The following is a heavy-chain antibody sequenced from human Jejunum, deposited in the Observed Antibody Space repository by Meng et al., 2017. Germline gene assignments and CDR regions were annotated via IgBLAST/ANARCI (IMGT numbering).Heavy chain of an antibody. CDR3: AGGPSPRWVGDAFDV. CDR2: VSAYSGTT. Sequence: ASVKVSRKASGYTFTSYGIGWVRQAPGQGLEWVGWVSAYSGTTNYPEKFQDRVTMTIDTSTTTAYMELRSLTSDDTAVYYCAGGPSPRWVGDAFDVWGQGTMVTVSS. D-gene: IGHD3-10*01. V-gene: IGHV1-18*01. J-gene: IGHJ3*01. CDR1: GYTFTSYG.